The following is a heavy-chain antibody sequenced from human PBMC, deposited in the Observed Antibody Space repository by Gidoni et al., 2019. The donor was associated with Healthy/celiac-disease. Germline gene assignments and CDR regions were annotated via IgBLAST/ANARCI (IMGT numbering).Heavy chain of an antibody. J-gene: IGHJ4*02. CDR1: GFTFSSYA. CDR3: ARDLDVGYCTGGVCYTFDY. CDR2: ISYDGSNK. D-gene: IGHD2-8*02. V-gene: IGHV3-30-3*01. Sequence: QVQLVESGGGVVQPGRSLRLSCAASGFTFSSYAMPWVRQAPGKGLEWVAVISYDGSNKYYADSVKGRFTISRDNSKNTLYLQMNILRAEDTAVYYCARDLDVGYCTGGVCYTFDYWGQGTLVTVSS.